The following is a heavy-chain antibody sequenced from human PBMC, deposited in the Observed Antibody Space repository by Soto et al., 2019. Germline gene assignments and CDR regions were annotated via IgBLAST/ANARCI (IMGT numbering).Heavy chain of an antibody. Sequence: SVKVSCKASGGTFSSYAISWVRQAPGQGLEWMGGIIPIFGTANYAQKFQGRVTITADESTSTAYMELSSLRSEDTATYYCARNHFDWSRTYYYGMDVWGQGTTVTVSS. CDR1: GGTFSSYA. V-gene: IGHV1-69*13. D-gene: IGHD3-9*01. CDR3: ARNHFDWSRTYYYGMDV. J-gene: IGHJ6*02. CDR2: IIPIFGTA.